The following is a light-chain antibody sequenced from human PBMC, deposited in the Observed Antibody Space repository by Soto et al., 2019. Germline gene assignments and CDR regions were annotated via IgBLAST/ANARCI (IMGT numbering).Light chain of an antibody. J-gene: IGKJ1*01. V-gene: IGKV3-20*01. CDR1: QSVSSSY. CDR2: GAS. Sequence: EIVLTQSPGTLSLSPGERATLSCRASQSVSSSYLAWYQQKPGQAPRLLIYGASSRATGIPDRFSGSGSGTDFTLTISTLEPEHFAVYYFQQYGSSPRTFGQGTKVQIK. CDR3: QQYGSSPRT.